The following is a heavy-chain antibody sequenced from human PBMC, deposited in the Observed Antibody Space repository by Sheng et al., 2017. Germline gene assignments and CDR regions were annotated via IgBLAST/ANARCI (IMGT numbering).Heavy chain of an antibody. CDR1: GGSISSYY. CDR3: ANSNPTVTNYYYGMDV. D-gene: IGHD4-17*01. Sequence: QVQLQESGPGLVKPSETLSLTCTVSGGSISSYYWSWIRQPPGKGLEWIGYIYYSGSTNYNPSLKSRVTISVDTSKNQFSLKLSSVTAADTAVYYCANSNPTVTNYYYGMDVVGPRDHGHRLL. CDR2: IYYSGST. V-gene: IGHV4-59*01. J-gene: IGHJ6*02.